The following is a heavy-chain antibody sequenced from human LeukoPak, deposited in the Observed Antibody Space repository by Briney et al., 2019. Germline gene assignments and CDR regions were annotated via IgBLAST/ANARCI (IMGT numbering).Heavy chain of an antibody. J-gene: IGHJ4*02. CDR3: ARQMVRGVIRGFDY. V-gene: IGHV3-21*01. CDR2: IGSSSSYI. Sequence: PGGSLRLSCAASGFTFSSYSMNWVRQAPGKGLEWVSSIGSSSSYIYYADSVKGRFTISRDNAKNSLYLQMNSLRAEDTAVYYCARQMVRGVIRGFDYWGQGTLVTVSS. D-gene: IGHD3-10*01. CDR1: GFTFSSYS.